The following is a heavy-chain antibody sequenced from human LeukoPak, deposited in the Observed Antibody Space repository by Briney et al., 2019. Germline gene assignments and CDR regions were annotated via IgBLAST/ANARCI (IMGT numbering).Heavy chain of an antibody. Sequence: ASVKVSCKASGYIFTGYYMHWVRQAPGQGLEWMGWINPNSGGTNYAQKFQGRVTMTRDTSISTAYMELSRLRSDDTAVYYCASDYGSGSSFDYWGQGTLVTVSS. J-gene: IGHJ4*02. CDR1: GYIFTGYY. CDR2: INPNSGGT. CDR3: ASDYGSGSSFDY. D-gene: IGHD3-10*01. V-gene: IGHV1-2*02.